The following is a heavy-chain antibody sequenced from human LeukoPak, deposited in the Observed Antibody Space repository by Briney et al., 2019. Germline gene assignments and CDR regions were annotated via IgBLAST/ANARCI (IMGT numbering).Heavy chain of an antibody. J-gene: IGHJ4*02. D-gene: IGHD3-10*01. V-gene: IGHV3-74*01. CDR3: ARGNYYGQGY. CDR1: GFTFSSYW. Sequence: GGSLRLSCGASGFTFSSYWMHWVRQAPGKGLVWISRINSDGSTTSYADSVKGRFTISRDNAKNTLYLQMNSLRAEDTAVYYCARGNYYGQGYWGQGTLVTVSS. CDR2: INSDGSTT.